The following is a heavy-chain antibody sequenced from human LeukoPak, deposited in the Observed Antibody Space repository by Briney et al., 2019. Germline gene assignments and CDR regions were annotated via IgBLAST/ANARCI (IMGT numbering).Heavy chain of an antibody. D-gene: IGHD4-17*01. CDR2: INPNSGGT. CDR1: GYTFTGYY. J-gene: IGHJ4*02. V-gene: IGHV1-2*02. CDR3: ARVTQTDYDFDY. Sequence: ASVKVSCKASGYTFTGYYMHWVRQAPGQGLEWMGWINPNSGGTNYAQKFQGRVTMTRDTPISTAYMELSRLRSDDTAVYYCARVTQTDYDFDYWGQGTLVTVSS.